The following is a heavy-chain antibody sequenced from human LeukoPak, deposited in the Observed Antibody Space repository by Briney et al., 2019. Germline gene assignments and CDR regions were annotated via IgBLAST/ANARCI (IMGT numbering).Heavy chain of an antibody. J-gene: IGHJ5*02. CDR1: RYTFTDYY. Sequence: GASVKVSCKASRYTFTDYYMHWVRQAPGQGLEWMGWINPNGGGTNYAQKFQGRVTMTRDTSISTAYMELSRLRSDDTAVYYCARGGWSLGYCSSSSCLDWFDPWGQGTLVTVSS. CDR3: ARGGWSLGYCSSSSCLDWFDP. D-gene: IGHD2-2*01. V-gene: IGHV1-2*02. CDR2: INPNGGGT.